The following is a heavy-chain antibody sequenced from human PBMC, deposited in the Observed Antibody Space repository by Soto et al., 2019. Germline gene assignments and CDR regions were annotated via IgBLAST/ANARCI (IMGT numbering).Heavy chain of an antibody. CDR2: INHDGSST. D-gene: IGHD3-3*01. Sequence: GGSLRLSCAASGFTFSTYWMHWVRQVPGKGLVWVSHINHDGSSTSYADSAKGRFTISRDNAKNTLYLQMDSLRAEDTAVYYCARDTIGVGIDYWGQGTVVTVSS. CDR3: ARDTIGVGIDY. J-gene: IGHJ4*02. CDR1: GFTFSTYW. V-gene: IGHV3-74*01.